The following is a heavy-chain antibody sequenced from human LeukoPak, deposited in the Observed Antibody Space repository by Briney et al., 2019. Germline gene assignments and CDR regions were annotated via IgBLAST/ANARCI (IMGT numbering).Heavy chain of an antibody. CDR1: GFTFSSYA. V-gene: IGHV3-23*01. CDR2: ISGSGGNI. D-gene: IGHD2-2*01. CDR3: AKRYCSSTSCYYYFYYGMDV. J-gene: IGHJ6*02. Sequence: GGSLRLSCAASGFTFSSYAMSWVRQAPGKGLEWVSAISGSGGNIYYADSVKGRFTISRDNSKNTLYLQMNSLRAEDTAVYYCAKRYCSSTSCYYYFYYGMDVWGQGTTVTVSS.